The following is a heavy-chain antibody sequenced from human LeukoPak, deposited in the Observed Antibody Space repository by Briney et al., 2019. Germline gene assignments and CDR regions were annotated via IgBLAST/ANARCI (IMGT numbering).Heavy chain of an antibody. V-gene: IGHV4-34*01. Sequence: SETLSLTCAVYGGSFSGYYWSWIRQPPGKGLEWIGEINHSGSTNYNPSLKSRVTISVDTSKNQFSLKLSSVTAADTAVYYCASYGSGSYYNVKAFDIWGQGTMVTVSS. CDR2: INHSGST. J-gene: IGHJ3*02. D-gene: IGHD3-10*01. CDR3: ASYGSGSYYNVKAFDI. CDR1: GGSFSGYY.